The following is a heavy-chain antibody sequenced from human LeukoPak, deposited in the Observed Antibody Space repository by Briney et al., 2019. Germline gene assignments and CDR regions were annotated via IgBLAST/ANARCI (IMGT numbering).Heavy chain of an antibody. CDR1: GGSMSSYY. Sequence: SETLSLTCTVSGGSMSSYYWSWIRQPAGKGLEWIGRIYITGSNNYNPSLKSRVTMSVDTSKNQFSLKLSSVTAADTAVYYCARSDYYDSSGYPTHLNWFDPWGQGTLVTVSS. CDR3: ARSDYYDSSGYPTHLNWFDP. D-gene: IGHD3-22*01. V-gene: IGHV4-4*07. CDR2: IYITGSN. J-gene: IGHJ5*02.